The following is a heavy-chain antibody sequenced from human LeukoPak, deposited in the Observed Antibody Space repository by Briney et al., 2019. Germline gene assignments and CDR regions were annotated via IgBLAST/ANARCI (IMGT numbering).Heavy chain of an antibody. CDR2: IWYDGSKK. V-gene: IGHV3-33*01. D-gene: IGHD3-22*01. CDR3: ARARYDSSGSHAFDV. Sequence: SGGSLRLSCAASGFTFRSYGMHWVRQAPGKGLEWVAVIWYDGSKKYYADSVKGRFTISRDNSKNTLYLEMNNLRADDTGVYYCARARYDSSGSHAFDVWGQGTMVTVSS. J-gene: IGHJ3*01. CDR1: GFTFRSYG.